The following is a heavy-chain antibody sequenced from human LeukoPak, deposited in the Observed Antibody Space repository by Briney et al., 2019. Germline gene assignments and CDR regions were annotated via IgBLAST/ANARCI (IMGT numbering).Heavy chain of an antibody. V-gene: IGHV3-30*18. CDR1: GFTFSGYG. CDR2: TSYDGREK. D-gene: IGHD6-19*01. CDR3: AKVVAGYGDYYYGMDV. Sequence: GSLRLSCAASGFTFSGYGMNWVRQAPGKGLEWVAITSYDGREKYYADSVKGRFTISRDNSKNTLYLQMNSLRAEDTAVYYCAKVVAGYGDYYYGMDVWGQGTLVTVSS. J-gene: IGHJ6*02.